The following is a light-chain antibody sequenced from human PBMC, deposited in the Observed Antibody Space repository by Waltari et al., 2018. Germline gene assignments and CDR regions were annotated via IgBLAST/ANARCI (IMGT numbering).Light chain of an antibody. CDR1: QSFSSNS. CDR2: GAS. V-gene: IGKV3-20*01. J-gene: IGKJ1*01. Sequence: EIVLTQSPGTLSLSPGERATLSCRASQSFSSNSLAWYQQKPGQAPRLLIYGASNRVTGIPDRFSGSGSGTDFTLTISRLEPEDFAVYYCQQYGSSPRTFGQGTKVEIK. CDR3: QQYGSSPRT.